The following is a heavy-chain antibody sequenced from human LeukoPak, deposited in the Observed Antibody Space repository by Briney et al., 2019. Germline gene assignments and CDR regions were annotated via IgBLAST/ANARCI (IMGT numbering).Heavy chain of an antibody. CDR1: GFTFSDYY. CDR2: ISSSGSTI. J-gene: IGHJ3*02. V-gene: IGHV3-11*01. CDR3: ARDRCSGGSCYSDLLAFDI. D-gene: IGHD2-15*01. Sequence: GGSLRLSCAASGFTFSDYYMSWIRQAPGKGLEWVSYISSSGSTIYYADSVKGRFTISRDNAKNSLYLQMNSLRAEDTAVYYCARDRCSGGSCYSDLLAFDIWGQGTMVTVSS.